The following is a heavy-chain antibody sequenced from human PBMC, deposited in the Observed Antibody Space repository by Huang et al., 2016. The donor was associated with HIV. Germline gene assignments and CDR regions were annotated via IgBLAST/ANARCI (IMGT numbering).Heavy chain of an antibody. D-gene: IGHD4-4*01. CDR1: GGSINSGGYY. CDR3: ARVGLQYNPDLYYVDY. CDR2: IYYSGST. V-gene: IGHV4-30-4*08. J-gene: IGHJ4*02. Sequence: QVQLQESGPGLVKPSQTLSLTCTVSGGSINSGGYYWNWIRQPPGKGLEWIGSIYYSGSTYYNPALKSRVTIAVDTSKNQFSLELSSVTAADTAVYYGARVGLQYNPDLYYVDYWGQGSLVTVSS.